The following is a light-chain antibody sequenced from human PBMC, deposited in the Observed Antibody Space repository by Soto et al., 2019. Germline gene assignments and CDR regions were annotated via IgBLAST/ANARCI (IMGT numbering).Light chain of an antibody. CDR3: QQYGSSPPT. CDR2: GAS. V-gene: IGKV3-20*01. J-gene: IGKJ1*01. CDR1: QRFSTAS. Sequence: EIVLTQSPATRPCSRGEKATFSARAVQRFSTASLAWYQQNPGQAPRLLIYGASSRATGIPDRFSGSGSWTDFTLNISRLEPEDFAVYYCQQYGSSPPTFGQGTKVEIK.